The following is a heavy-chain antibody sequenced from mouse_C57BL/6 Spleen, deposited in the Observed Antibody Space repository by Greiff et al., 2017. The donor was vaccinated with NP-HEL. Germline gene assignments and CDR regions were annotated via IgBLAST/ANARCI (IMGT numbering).Heavy chain of an antibody. Sequence: EVQLQESGAELVRPGASVKLSCTASGFNIKDDYMHWVKQRPEQGLEWIGWIDPENGDTEYASKFQGKATITADTSSHTAYLQLSSLTSEDTAVYYGTTYYEYGEYDAMDDWGQGTAVTVAS. D-gene: IGHD2-4*01. CDR3: TTYYEYGEYDAMDD. CDR2: IDPENGDT. J-gene: IGHJ4*01. V-gene: IGHV14-4*01. CDR1: GFNIKDDY.